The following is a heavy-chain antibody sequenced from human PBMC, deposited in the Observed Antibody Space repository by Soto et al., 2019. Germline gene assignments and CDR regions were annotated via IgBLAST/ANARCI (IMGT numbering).Heavy chain of an antibody. CDR3: ARRAPEQGGIYFDY. CDR1: GGSISSYY. Sequence: PSETLSLTCTVSGGSISSYYWSWIRQPPGKGLEWIGYIYYSGSTNYNPSLKSRVTISVDTSKNQFSLKLSSVTAADTAVYYCARRAPEQGGIYFDYWGQGTLVTVSS. D-gene: IGHD3-16*01. CDR2: IYYSGST. J-gene: IGHJ4*02. V-gene: IGHV4-59*01.